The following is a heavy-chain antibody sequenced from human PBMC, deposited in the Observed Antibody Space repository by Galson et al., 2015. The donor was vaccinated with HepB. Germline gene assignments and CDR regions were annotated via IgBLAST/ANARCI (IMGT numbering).Heavy chain of an antibody. V-gene: IGHV4-34*01. CDR2: INHSGST. CDR3: ARNSGSYRN. J-gene: IGHJ4*02. Sequence: SETLSLTCAVYGGSFSGYYWSWIRQPPGKGLEWIGEINHSGSTNYNPSLKSRVTISVDTSKNQFSLKLSSVTAADTAVYYCARNSGSYRNWGQGTLVTVSS. D-gene: IGHD1-26*01. CDR1: GGSFSGYY.